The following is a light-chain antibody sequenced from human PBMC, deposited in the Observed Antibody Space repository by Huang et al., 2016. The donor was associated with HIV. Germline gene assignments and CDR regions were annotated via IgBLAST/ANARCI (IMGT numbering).Light chain of an antibody. Sequence: DIQMTQSPSSLSASVGDRVTITCRASQSIDWFLNWYRQKPGKAPKLLISAASSLQSGVPSRFSGSGSGTVFTLTINSLQPEDFATYFCQQSYSAPFTFGPGTRVDI. CDR2: AAS. J-gene: IGKJ3*01. V-gene: IGKV1-39*01. CDR1: QSIDWF. CDR3: QQSYSAPFT.